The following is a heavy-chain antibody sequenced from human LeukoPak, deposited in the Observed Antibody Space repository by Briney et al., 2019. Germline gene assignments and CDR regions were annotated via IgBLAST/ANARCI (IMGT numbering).Heavy chain of an antibody. J-gene: IGHJ4*02. CDR1: GDSIRSYY. V-gene: IGHV4-4*07. D-gene: IGHD1-26*01. Sequence: SETLSLTCTVSGDSIRSYYWSWVRQPAGKGLEWIRRIYPSGRTKYNPSLKSRVTMSVDTSTNQFSLKLRFVTAADTAVYYCVRDGRRGSDFSGYFDYWGQGTLVTVSS. CDR2: IYPSGRT. CDR3: VRDGRRGSDFSGYFDY.